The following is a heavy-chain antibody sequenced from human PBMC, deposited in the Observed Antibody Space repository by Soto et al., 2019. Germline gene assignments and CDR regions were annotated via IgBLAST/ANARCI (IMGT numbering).Heavy chain of an antibody. CDR3: ARDVQLWSLVPINYFDY. CDR2: IYYSGST. CDR1: GGSISSGDYY. V-gene: IGHV4-30-4*01. J-gene: IGHJ4*02. Sequence: QVQLQESGPGLVKPSQTLSLTCTVSGGSISSGDYYWSWIHQPPGKGLEWIGYIYYSGSTYYNPSLKSRVTISVDTSKNQFSLKLSSVTAADTAVYYCARDVQLWSLVPINYFDYWGQGTLVTVSS. D-gene: IGHD5-18*01.